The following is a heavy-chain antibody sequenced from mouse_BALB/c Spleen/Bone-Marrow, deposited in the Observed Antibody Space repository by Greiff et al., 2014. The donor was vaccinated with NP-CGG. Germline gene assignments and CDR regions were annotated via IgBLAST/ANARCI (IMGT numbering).Heavy chain of an antibody. J-gene: IGHJ1*01. V-gene: IGHV1-82*01. CDR1: GYAFSSSW. CDR3: ARHAYGNSYWYFDV. CDR2: IYPGDGDT. Sequence: VQLQQSGPELVKPGASVKISCKASGYAFSSSWMSWVKQRPGQGLEWIGRIYPGDGDTNYNGKFKGKATLTADKSSSTAYMQLSSLPSVDSAVYFCARHAYGNSYWYFDVWGAGTTVTVSS. D-gene: IGHD2-1*01.